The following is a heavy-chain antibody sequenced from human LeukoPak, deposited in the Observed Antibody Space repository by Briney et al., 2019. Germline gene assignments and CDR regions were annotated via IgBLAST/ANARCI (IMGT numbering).Heavy chain of an antibody. V-gene: IGHV4-61*01. CDR3: ARHERDASLDHAFDI. CDR2: IYYSGST. J-gene: IGHJ3*02. Sequence: SETLSLTCPVSGGSVNSGTYYWSWIRQPPGKGLEWIGYIYYSGSTNYNPSLKSRVTISVDTSKNQFSLKVGSVTAADTAVYYCARHERDASLDHAFDIWGQGTMVTVSS. D-gene: IGHD5-24*01. CDR1: GGSVNSGTYY.